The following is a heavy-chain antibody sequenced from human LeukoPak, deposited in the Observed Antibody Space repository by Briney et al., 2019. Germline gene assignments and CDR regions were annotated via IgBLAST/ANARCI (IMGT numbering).Heavy chain of an antibody. J-gene: IGHJ4*02. CDR1: GFPFSGYW. CDR2: INQDGSVL. V-gene: IGHV3-7*01. CDR3: SRSLDY. Sequence: GGSLRLSCAASGFPFSGYWMDRVRQAPGKGMEWVANINQDGSVLYYAPSVKGRFTISRDNAKNSLYLQMNSLRAEDTAVYYCSRSLDYLGQGALVTVSS.